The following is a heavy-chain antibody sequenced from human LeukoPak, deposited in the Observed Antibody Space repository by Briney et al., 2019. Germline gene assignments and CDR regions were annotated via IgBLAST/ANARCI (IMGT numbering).Heavy chain of an antibody. CDR3: TRGFRRGFDY. Sequence: GESLRLSCAASGFTVSTSYMSWVRQAPGKGLEWVSVVYGGSTTYYADSVKGRFTISRDNSKNTLFLQMNTLRAEDTAVYYCTRGFRRGFDYWGQGTLVTVSS. D-gene: IGHD3-10*01. V-gene: IGHV3-66*01. CDR2: VYGGSTT. CDR1: GFTVSTSY. J-gene: IGHJ4*02.